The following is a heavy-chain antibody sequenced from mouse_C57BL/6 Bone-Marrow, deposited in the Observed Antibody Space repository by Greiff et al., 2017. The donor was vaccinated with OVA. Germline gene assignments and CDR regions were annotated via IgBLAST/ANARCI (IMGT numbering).Heavy chain of an antibody. CDR3: ARTVFAY. CDR1: GYTFTDYY. CDR2: INPNNGGT. J-gene: IGHJ3*01. V-gene: IGHV1-26*01. Sequence: EVQLQQSGPELVKPGASVKISCKASGYTFTDYYMNWVKQSHGKSLEWIGDINPNNGGTSYNQKFKGKVTLTVDKSSSTAYMELRSLTSEDSAVYYCARTVFAYWGQGTLVTVSA.